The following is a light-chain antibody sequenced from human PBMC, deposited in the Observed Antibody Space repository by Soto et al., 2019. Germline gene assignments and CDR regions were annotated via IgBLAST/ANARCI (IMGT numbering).Light chain of an antibody. CDR1: QFISKY. CDR3: QQTYTAVS. CDR2: GAF. J-gene: IGKJ3*01. V-gene: IGKV1-39*01. Sequence: DIQMTQSPSSLSASVGDRVTITCRAGQFISKYLNWYQQKPGKAPKLLIFGAFNLEGGLPSRFSGSGSGTEFTLSISGLLPGHFATYICQQTYTAVSFGPGTTVDI.